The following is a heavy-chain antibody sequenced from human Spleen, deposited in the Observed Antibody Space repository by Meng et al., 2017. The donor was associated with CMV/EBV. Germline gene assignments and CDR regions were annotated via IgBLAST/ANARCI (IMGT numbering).Heavy chain of an antibody. D-gene: IGHD6-13*01. CDR2: IYSDGSSA. J-gene: IGHJ3*01. Sequence: GESLKISCAASGFTVSSNYMIWVRQAPGKGLEWVSVIYSDGSSAYYADSVKGRFTISRENSKNTLYLQMNSLRAEDTALYYCAKYSSSWFKNAFDFWGQGTMVTVSS. CDR1: GFTVSSNY. V-gene: IGHV3-23*03. CDR3: AKYSSSWFKNAFDF.